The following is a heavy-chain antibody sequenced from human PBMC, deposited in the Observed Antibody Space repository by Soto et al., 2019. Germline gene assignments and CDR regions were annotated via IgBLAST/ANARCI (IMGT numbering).Heavy chain of an antibody. CDR3: ATGGGSDWHSTYFDP. V-gene: IGHV3-30-3*01. J-gene: IGHJ5*02. CDR1: GFIFTSYA. Sequence: QVQLVESGGGVVHPGKSLRLSCAASGFIFTSYAIHWVRQAPGKGLEWVALISYNGINKYYEDSVKGRLTISRDNSNNTLYPQLNSLRSEDTATYYCATGGGSDWHSTYFDPGGQGTLVTVSS. D-gene: IGHD6-19*01. CDR2: ISYNGINK.